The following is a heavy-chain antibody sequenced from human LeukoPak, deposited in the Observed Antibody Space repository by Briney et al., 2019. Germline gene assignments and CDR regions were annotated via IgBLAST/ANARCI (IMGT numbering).Heavy chain of an antibody. CDR3: ARENRGGFDP. CDR2: IKQDGSEK. CDR1: GFTSSSDW. Sequence: GGSLRLSGAASGFTSSSDWMSWGRHAPGKGLEGVANIKQDGSEKYYVNSVKRRFTHSRDNAKNSLYLQMNSLRAEDTAVYYCARENRGGFDPWGQGTLVTVSS. J-gene: IGHJ5*02. V-gene: IGHV3-7*01.